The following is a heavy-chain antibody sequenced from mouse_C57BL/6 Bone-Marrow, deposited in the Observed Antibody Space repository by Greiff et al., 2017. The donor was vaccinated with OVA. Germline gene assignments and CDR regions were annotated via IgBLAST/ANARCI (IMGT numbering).Heavy chain of an antibody. Sequence: QVQLQQSGAELVKPGASVKLSCKASGYTFTSYWMQWVKQRPGQGLEWIGEIDPSDSYTNYNQKFKGKATLTVDTSSSTAYMQLSSLTSEDSAVYYCARSNWDSYAMDYWGQGTSVTVSS. CDR1: GYTFTSYW. V-gene: IGHV1-50*01. CDR3: ARSNWDSYAMDY. J-gene: IGHJ4*01. D-gene: IGHD4-1*01. CDR2: IDPSDSYT.